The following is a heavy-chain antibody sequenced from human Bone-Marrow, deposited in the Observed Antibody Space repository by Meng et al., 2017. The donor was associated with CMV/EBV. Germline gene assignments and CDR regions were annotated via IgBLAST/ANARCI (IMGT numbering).Heavy chain of an antibody. Sequence: GGSLRLSCAASGFTFSSYAMHWVRQAPGKGLEWVAVISYDGSNKYYADSVKGRFTISRDNSKNTLYLQMNSLRAEDTAVYYCARDFGTSSWFPPLYYFDYWDQGTLVTVSS. CDR3: ARDFGTSSWFPPLYYFDY. V-gene: IGHV3-30*04. CDR1: GFTFSSYA. D-gene: IGHD6-13*01. J-gene: IGHJ4*02. CDR2: ISYDGSNK.